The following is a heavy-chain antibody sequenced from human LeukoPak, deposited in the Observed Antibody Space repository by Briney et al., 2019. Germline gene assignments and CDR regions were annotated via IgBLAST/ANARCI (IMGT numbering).Heavy chain of an antibody. J-gene: IGHJ4*02. V-gene: IGHV3-9*01. CDR1: GFTFDDYA. CDR2: ISWNTGNI. CDR3: AKTRGPKQYGDFDY. Sequence: GGSLRLSCTASGFTFDDYAMHWVRHAPGKGLEWVSGISWNTGNIGYADSVEGRFTISRDNAKNSLYLQMNSLRPEDTALYYCAKTRGPKQYGDFDYWGQGTLVTVSS. D-gene: IGHD1/OR15-1a*01.